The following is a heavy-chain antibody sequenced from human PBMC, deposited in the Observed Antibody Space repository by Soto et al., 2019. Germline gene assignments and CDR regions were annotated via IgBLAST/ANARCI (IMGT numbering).Heavy chain of an antibody. CDR1: GFTFSSYS. CDR3: ARDNSSGWYFIEGGFDY. D-gene: IGHD6-19*01. Sequence: GGSLRLSCAASGFTFSSYSMNWVRQAPGKGLEWVSSISSSSYIYYADSVKGRFTISRDNAKNSLYLQMNSLRAEDTAVYYCARDNSSGWYFIEGGFDYWGQGTLVTVSS. V-gene: IGHV3-21*01. CDR2: ISSSSYI. J-gene: IGHJ4*02.